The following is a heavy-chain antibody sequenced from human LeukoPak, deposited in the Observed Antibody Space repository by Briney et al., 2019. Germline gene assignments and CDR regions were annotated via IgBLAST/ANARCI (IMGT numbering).Heavy chain of an antibody. CDR1: GGSISSYY. CDR2: IYYSGST. D-gene: IGHD3-10*01. Sequence: SETLSLTCTVSGGSISSYYWSWIRQPPGKGLEWIGYIYYSGSTNYNPSLKSRVTISVDTSKNQFSLKLSSVTAADTAVYYCARGWFGEVRYWGQGTLVTVSS. J-gene: IGHJ4*02. CDR3: ARGWFGEVRY. V-gene: IGHV4-59*01.